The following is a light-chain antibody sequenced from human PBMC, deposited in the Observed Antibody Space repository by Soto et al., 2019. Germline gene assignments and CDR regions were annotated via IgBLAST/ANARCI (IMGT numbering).Light chain of an antibody. CDR1: SSDVGGYNY. V-gene: IGLV2-8*01. CDR2: EVT. CDR3: SSYAGSNWWV. J-gene: IGLJ1*01. Sequence: QSALTQPPSASGSPGQSVTISCTGTSSDVGGYNYVSWYQQHPGKAPKLMIYEVTKRPSGVPDRFSGSKSGNTASLTVSGLQAEDEADYYCSSYAGSNWWVSGTGTKVTVL.